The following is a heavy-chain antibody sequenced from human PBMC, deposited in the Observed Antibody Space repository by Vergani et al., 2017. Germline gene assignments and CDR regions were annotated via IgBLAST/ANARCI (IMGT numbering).Heavy chain of an antibody. J-gene: IGHJ6*02. CDR1: GFTFSSYS. V-gene: IGHV3-48*04. CDR2: ISSSSSTI. Sequence: EVQLVESGGGLVQPGGSLRLSCAASGFTFSSYSMNWVRQAPGKGLEWVSYISSSSSTIYYADSVNGRFTISRDNAKNSLYPQMNSLRAEDTAVYYCAGEGDVDTAMVLPGGYGMDVWGQGTTVTVSS. CDR3: AGEGDVDTAMVLPGGYGMDV. D-gene: IGHD5-18*01.